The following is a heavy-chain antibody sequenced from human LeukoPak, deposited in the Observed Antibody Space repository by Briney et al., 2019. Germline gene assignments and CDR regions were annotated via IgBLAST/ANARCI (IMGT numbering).Heavy chain of an antibody. D-gene: IGHD6-13*01. CDR3: ASDGAAAGTDYFGY. V-gene: IGHV3-74*01. CDR2: INKDGSST. J-gene: IGHJ4*02. CDR1: GFTFSSYW. Sequence: AGGSLRLSCAASGFTFSSYWMHWVRQAPGKGLVWVSRINKDGSSTSYADSVKGRFTISKDNTKNTLFLQMNSLRAEDTAVYYCASDGAAAGTDYFGYWGQGTLVTVSS.